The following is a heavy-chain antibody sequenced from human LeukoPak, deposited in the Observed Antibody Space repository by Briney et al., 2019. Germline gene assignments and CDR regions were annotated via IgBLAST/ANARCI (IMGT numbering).Heavy chain of an antibody. D-gene: IGHD4-23*01. CDR1: GASISSGSYY. CDR2: IYTSGNT. V-gene: IGHV4-61*02. Sequence: SETLSLTCTVSGASISSGSYYWSWVRQPAGTGLEWIGRIYTSGNTNYNPSLKSRVTISLDTSKNQFSLNLSSVTAADTAVYYCARVGLYGGKLDHWGQGTLVTVSS. CDR3: ARVGLYGGKLDH. J-gene: IGHJ4*02.